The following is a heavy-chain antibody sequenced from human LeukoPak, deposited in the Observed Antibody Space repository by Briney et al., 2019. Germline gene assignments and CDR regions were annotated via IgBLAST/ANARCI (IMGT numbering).Heavy chain of an antibody. D-gene: IGHD5-18*01. V-gene: IGHV3-30*03. CDR3: ARDQGYSYGHFDY. CDR2: ISYDGSNK. J-gene: IGHJ4*02. Sequence: GGSLRLSCAASGFTFRSYGMHWVRQAPGKGLEWVAVISYDGSNKYYGDSVKGRFTISRDNSKNTLYLQMNSLRAEDTAVYYCARDQGYSYGHFDYRGQGTLVTVSS. CDR1: GFTFRSYG.